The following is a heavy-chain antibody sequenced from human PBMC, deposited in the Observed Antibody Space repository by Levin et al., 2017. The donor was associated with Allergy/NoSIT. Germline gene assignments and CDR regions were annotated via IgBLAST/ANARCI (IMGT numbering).Heavy chain of an antibody. CDR2: IKQDGSEK. CDR1: GFTFSSYW. J-gene: IGHJ4*02. D-gene: IGHD3-16*01. CDR3: GRGLAAPDW. Sequence: GGSLRLSCAASGFTFSSYWMSWVRQAPGKGLEWVANIKQDGSEKYYVDSVKGRFTISRDNAENSVHLQMNNLRAEDTAVYYCGRGLAAPDWWGQGTLVIVSS. V-gene: IGHV3-7*01.